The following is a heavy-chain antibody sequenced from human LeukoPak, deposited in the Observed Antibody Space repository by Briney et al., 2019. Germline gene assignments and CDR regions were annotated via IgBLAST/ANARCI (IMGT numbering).Heavy chain of an antibody. J-gene: IGHJ4*02. V-gene: IGHV3-66*02. CDR1: GFTVSSNY. D-gene: IGHD2-2*01. CDR2: IYSGGST. CDR3: ALEVDIVVVPAAHTDY. Sequence: PGGSLRLSCAASGFTVSSNYMSWVRQAPGKGLEWVSVIYSGGSTYYADSVKGRFTISRDNSKNTLYLQMNSLRAEDTAVYYCALEVDIVVVPAAHTDYWGQGTLVTVSS.